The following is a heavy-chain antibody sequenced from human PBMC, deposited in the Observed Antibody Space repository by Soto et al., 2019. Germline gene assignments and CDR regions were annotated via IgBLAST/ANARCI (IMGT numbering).Heavy chain of an antibody. CDR1: GFSLRDHA. D-gene: IGHD3-10*01. Sequence: LQSGGGVVQPGESLRLSCAASGFSLRDHALSWVRQAAGGGLEWVSGVSGSEDRTNYAEFVRGRFIISKDRSKNTLYLAMSGLRVDDTAVYFCGRTYTGGWGQGTLVTVSS. CDR3: GRTYTGG. CDR2: VSGSEDRT. V-gene: IGHV3-23*01. J-gene: IGHJ4*02.